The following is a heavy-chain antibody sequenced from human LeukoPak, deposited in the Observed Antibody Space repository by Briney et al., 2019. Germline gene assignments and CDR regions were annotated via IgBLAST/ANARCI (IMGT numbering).Heavy chain of an antibody. CDR3: ARHRRTAPGAAFDI. V-gene: IGHV4-34*01. D-gene: IGHD1-26*01. CDR1: GGSFSGYY. J-gene: IGHJ3*02. CDR2: INHSGST. Sequence: SETLSLTCAAYGGSFSGYYWSWIRQPPGKGLEWIGEINHSGSTNYNPSLKSRVTISVDTSKNQFSLKLSSVTAADTAVYYCARHRRTAPGAAFDIWGQGTMVTVSS.